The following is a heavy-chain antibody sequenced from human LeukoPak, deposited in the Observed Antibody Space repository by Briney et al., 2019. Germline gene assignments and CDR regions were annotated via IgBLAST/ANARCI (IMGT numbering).Heavy chain of an antibody. CDR2: ISSSSSTI. CDR3: ASDYYYDSSGYSDY. Sequence: GGSLRLSCAASGFTFSSYSMNWVRQAPGKGLEWVSYISSSSSTIYYADSVKGRFTISRDNAKNSLYLQMNSLRAEDTAVYYCASDYYYDSSGYSDYWGQGTLVTVSP. CDR1: GFTFSSYS. V-gene: IGHV3-48*04. J-gene: IGHJ4*02. D-gene: IGHD3-22*01.